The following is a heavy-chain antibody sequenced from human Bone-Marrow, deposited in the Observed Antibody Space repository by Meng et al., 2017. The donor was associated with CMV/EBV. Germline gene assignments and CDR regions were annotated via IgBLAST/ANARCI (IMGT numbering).Heavy chain of an antibody. D-gene: IGHD1-26*01. J-gene: IGHJ6*02. CDR1: GLTFTKSS. CDR3: ARDPEYSGSYYYYYYGMDV. Sequence: GESLKISCVVSGLTFTKSSIHWVRQPPGKGLDWVAVISFDGSSKDYADSVKGRFTISRDNSKNTLYLQMNSLRAEDTAVYYCARDPEYSGSYYYYYYGMDVWGQGTTVTVSS. V-gene: IGHV3-30*04. CDR2: ISFDGSSK.